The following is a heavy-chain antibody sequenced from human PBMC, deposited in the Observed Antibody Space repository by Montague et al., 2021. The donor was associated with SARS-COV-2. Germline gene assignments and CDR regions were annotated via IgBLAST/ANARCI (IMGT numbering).Heavy chain of an antibody. CDR2: KYYSGST. J-gene: IGHJ4*02. V-gene: IGHV4-39*01. Sequence: SETLSLTCTVSGASISSRSYYWGWIRQPPGKGLEWIGFKYYSGSTYYNPTLKSRVTISVDTSKNQFSLKLRSVTAADTAVYYCATLTSSITICGVVQGYYFGDWGQGTLGTGSS. CDR3: ATLTSSITICGVVQGYYFGD. CDR1: GASISSRSYY. D-gene: IGHD3-3*01.